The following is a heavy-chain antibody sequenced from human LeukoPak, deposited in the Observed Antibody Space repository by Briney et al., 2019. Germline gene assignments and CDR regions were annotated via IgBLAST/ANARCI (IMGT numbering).Heavy chain of an antibody. V-gene: IGHV3-23*01. J-gene: IGHJ4*02. Sequence: GGSLRLSCAASGFTFNNYAMNWVRQAPGKGLEWVSAISGSGGSTYYADSVKGRFTLSRDNSKNTLYLQMNSLRAEDTAVYYCAKVVDFWSGPSWNWGQGTLVTVSS. CDR3: AKVVDFWSGPSWN. CDR2: ISGSGGST. CDR1: GFTFNNYA. D-gene: IGHD3-3*01.